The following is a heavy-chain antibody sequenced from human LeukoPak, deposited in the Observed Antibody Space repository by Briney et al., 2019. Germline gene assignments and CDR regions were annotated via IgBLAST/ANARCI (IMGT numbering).Heavy chain of an antibody. CDR1: GGSFSGYY. Sequence: PSETLSLTCAVYGGSFSGYYWSWIRQPPGKGLEWIGEINHSGSTYYNPSLKSRVTISVDTSKNQFTLKLSSVTAADTAVYYCARRPLSGSYNYWGQGTLVTVSS. D-gene: IGHD1-26*01. V-gene: IGHV4-34*01. CDR3: ARRPLSGSYNY. CDR2: INHSGST. J-gene: IGHJ4*02.